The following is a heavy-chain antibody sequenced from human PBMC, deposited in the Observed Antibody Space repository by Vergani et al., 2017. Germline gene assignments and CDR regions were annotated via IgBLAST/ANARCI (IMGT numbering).Heavy chain of an antibody. V-gene: IGHV4-38-2*01. CDR3: ARSQGDYWYFDL. D-gene: IGHD2-21*01. Sequence: QVRLEESGPGLVKPSGTLSLTCSVSGYSIGSGFNWAWLRQSPGEGLQWLTSIHNRGKTYHNPSLKSRVSVSLDTSKNRFSLHLTSVTATDTAVYYCARSQGDYWYFDLWGPGSLVTVSS. J-gene: IGHJ2*01. CDR2: IHNRGKT. CDR1: GYSIGSGFN.